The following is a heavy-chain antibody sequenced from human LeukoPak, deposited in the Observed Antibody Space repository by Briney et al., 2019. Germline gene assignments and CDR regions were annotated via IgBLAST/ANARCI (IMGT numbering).Heavy chain of an antibody. CDR1: GFTFSDFW. CDR2: IKQDGSEK. D-gene: IGHD6-19*01. CDR3: ARVRIAVAGNPFDY. J-gene: IGHJ4*02. V-gene: IGHV3-7*01. Sequence: GGSLRLSCAASGFTFSDFWMSWVRQAPGKGLEWVANIKQDGSEKYYVDSVKGRFTISRDNAKNSLYLQMNSLRAEDTAVYYCARVRIAVAGNPFDYWGQGTLVTVSS.